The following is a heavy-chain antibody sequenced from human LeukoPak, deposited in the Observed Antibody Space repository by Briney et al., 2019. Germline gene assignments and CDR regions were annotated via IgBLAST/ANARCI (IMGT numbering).Heavy chain of an antibody. CDR1: GFTFSSYS. Sequence: PGGSLRLSCAASGFTFSSYSMNWVRQAPGKGLEWVSSISSSSSYIYYADSVKGRFTISRDNAKNSLYLQMNSLRAEDTAVYYCWYVDTAGQGRDYWGQGTLVTVSS. D-gene: IGHD5-18*01. J-gene: IGHJ4*02. CDR3: WYVDTAGQGRDY. V-gene: IGHV3-21*04. CDR2: ISSSSSYI.